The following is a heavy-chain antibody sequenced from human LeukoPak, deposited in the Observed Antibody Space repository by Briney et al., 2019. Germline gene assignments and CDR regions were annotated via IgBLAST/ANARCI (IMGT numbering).Heavy chain of an antibody. D-gene: IGHD6-13*01. V-gene: IGHV4-61*02. Sequence: SETLSLTCTVSGGSISSGSYYWSWIRQPAGKGLEWIGRIYTSGSTNYNPSLKSRVTISVDTSKNQFSLKLSSVTAADTAVYYCARETIYSSSWYYFDYWGQGTLVTVSS. CDR2: IYTSGST. CDR1: GGSISSGSYY. CDR3: ARETIYSSSWYYFDY. J-gene: IGHJ4*02.